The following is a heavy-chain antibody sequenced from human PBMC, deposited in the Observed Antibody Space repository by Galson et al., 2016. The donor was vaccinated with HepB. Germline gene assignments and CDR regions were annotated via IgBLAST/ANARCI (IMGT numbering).Heavy chain of an antibody. Sequence: SLRLSCAASGFIFSSYGIHWVRQAPGKGLEWVAVISYDGRIKLYGDPMEGRFTISRDNSENMVYLQMNNLRPEDTAVYYCAKIEERFYHGAGPDYWGQGTLVTVSS. CDR2: ISYDGRIK. J-gene: IGHJ4*02. D-gene: IGHD3-10*01. CDR3: AKIEERFYHGAGPDY. CDR1: GFIFSSYG. V-gene: IGHV3-30*18.